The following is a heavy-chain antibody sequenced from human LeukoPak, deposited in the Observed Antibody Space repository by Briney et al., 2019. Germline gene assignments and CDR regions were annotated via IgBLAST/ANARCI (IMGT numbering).Heavy chain of an antibody. CDR2: IKQNGSKE. J-gene: IGHJ5*02. D-gene: IGHD6-13*01. Sequence: GGSLRLSCAASGFIFSSYWMSWVRQAPGKGLEWVANIKQNGSKEYYVDSVRGRFTISRDDAKNSLYLQMNSLRAEDTAVYYCARIPYSSNWYWFDPWGRGTLVMVST. V-gene: IGHV3-7*03. CDR1: GFIFSSYW. CDR3: ARIPYSSNWYWFDP.